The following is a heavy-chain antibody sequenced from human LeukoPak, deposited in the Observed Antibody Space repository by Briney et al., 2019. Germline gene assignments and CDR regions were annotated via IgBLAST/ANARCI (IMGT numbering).Heavy chain of an antibody. D-gene: IGHD3-22*01. CDR2: IWYDGSNK. CDR3: ARDQIYYDSSGYHPLDY. CDR1: GFTFSSYG. Sequence: GGSLRLSCAASGFTFSSYGMHWVRQAPGKGLEWVAVIWYDGSNKYYADSVKGRFTISRDNSKNTLYLQMNSLRAEDTAVYYCARDQIYYDSSGYHPLDYWGQGTLVTVSS. V-gene: IGHV3-33*01. J-gene: IGHJ4*02.